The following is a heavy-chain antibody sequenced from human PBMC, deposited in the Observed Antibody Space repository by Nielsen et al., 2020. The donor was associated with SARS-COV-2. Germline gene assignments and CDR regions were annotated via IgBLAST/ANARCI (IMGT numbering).Heavy chain of an antibody. CDR2: ISWNSGSI. J-gene: IGHJ4*02. CDR1: GFTFDDYA. CDR3: AKDDYYGSGSLDY. Sequence: GGSLRLSCAASGFTFDDYAMHWVRQAPGKGLEWVSGISWNSGSIGYADSVKGRFTISRDNAKNSLYLQMNSLRAEDTALYYCAKDDYYGSGSLDYWGQGTLVTVSS. D-gene: IGHD3-10*01. V-gene: IGHV3-9*01.